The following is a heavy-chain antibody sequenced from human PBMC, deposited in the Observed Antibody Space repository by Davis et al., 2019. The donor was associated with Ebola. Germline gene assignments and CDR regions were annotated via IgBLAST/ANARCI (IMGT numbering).Heavy chain of an antibody. CDR2: ISGTGATT. Sequence: GESLKISCAASGFTFNSYAMGWVRQAPGKGLEGVSGISGTGATTYYADSVRGRFTISRDNSKSTLFLQINSLRAEDTAVYYCAKGEQYCSDISCYSFDAFGSWGQGTMVTVSS. CDR3: AKGEQYCSDISCYSFDAFGS. J-gene: IGHJ3*02. V-gene: IGHV3-23*01. CDR1: GFTFNSYA. D-gene: IGHD2-2*01.